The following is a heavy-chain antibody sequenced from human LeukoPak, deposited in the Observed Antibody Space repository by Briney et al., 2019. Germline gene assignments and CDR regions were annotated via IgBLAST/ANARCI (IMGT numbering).Heavy chain of an antibody. CDR1: GFTFSDYS. CDR2: ISSSSSTV. CDR3: AIKLGSGYDYVY. V-gene: IGHV3-48*01. J-gene: IGHJ4*02. Sequence: GGSLRLSCAASGFTFSDYSMNWVRQAPGKGLEWVSYISSSSSTVYYADSVKGRFTISRDNSKNTLSLQMTSLRAEDTAVYYCAIKLGSGYDYVYWGQGTLVTVSS. D-gene: IGHD5-12*01.